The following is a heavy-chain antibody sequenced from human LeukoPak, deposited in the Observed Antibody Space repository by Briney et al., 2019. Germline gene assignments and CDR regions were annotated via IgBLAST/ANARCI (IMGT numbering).Heavy chain of an antibody. J-gene: IGHJ4*02. CDR1: GHTFTSFG. CDR2: ISACNGNT. V-gene: IGHV1-18*01. CDR3: AGAVTVTTGPLGY. D-gene: IGHD4-17*01. Sequence: GASVKVSCKASGHTFTSFGISWVRQAPGQGLEWMGWISACNGNTNYAQNLQGRVTMTTDTSTNTAYMELRSLRSDDTAIYYCAGAVTVTTGPLGYWGQGTLVTVSS.